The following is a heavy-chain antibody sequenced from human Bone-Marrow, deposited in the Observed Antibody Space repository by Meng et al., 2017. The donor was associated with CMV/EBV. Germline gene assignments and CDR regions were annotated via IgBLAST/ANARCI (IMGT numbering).Heavy chain of an antibody. CDR2: ISWDGRVT. V-gene: IGHV3-30*04. Sequence: GESLKISCEASGYSFSIYAMSWVRQAPGKGLEWVAVISWDGRVTKYADSVKGRLTISRDDYKNTVFLQTNRLRLDDTALYYCARDPIKGAPDHLDYWGQGTLVTVSS. CDR1: GYSFSIYA. CDR3: ARDPIKGAPDHLDY. D-gene: IGHD3-16*01. J-gene: IGHJ4*02.